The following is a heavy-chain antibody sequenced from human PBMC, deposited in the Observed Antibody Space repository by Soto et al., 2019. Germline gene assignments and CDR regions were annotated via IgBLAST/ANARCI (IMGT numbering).Heavy chain of an antibody. CDR3: AKENGYSSSWFEFDY. D-gene: IGHD6-13*01. CDR1: GFTFSSYA. CDR2: ISGSGGSGGST. J-gene: IGHJ4*02. Sequence: GGSLRLSCAASGFTFSSYAMSWVRQAPGKGLEWVSGISGSGGSGGSTYYADSVKGRFTISRDNSKNTLYLQMNSLRAEDTAVYYCAKENGYSSSWFEFDYWGQGTLVTVSS. V-gene: IGHV3-23*01.